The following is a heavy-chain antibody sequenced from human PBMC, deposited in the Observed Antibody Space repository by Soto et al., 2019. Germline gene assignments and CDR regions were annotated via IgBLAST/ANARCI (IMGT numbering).Heavy chain of an antibody. V-gene: IGHV3-33*01. D-gene: IGHD2-2*01. J-gene: IGHJ4*01. CDR3: VRDPYLPAAGRFSCLHY. Sequence: VGSLRLSCAASGFSFSSYAMHWVRQAPGKGLEWVAVIWYDGVNKYYADSVKGRFTISRDNSNNTLYVQMNSLKAEDTAVYYCVRDPYLPAAGRFSCLHYWGPVTPLTVSS. CDR1: GFSFSSYA. CDR2: IWYDGVNK.